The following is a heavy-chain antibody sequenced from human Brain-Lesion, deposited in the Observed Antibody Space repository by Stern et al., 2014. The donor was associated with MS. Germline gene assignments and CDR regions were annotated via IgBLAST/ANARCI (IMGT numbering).Heavy chain of an antibody. Sequence: QVQLVESGPGLAKPSQTLSLTCTVSGGSISSGSDYWSWIRQPVGKGLEWIGRIHPRGSAFYTPSLKSRVTISTDTSMNQFSLELNSATAADTAIYYCASGYRIFDYWGQGILVTVSS. V-gene: IGHV4-61*02. CDR3: ASGYRIFDY. CDR1: GGSISSGSDY. J-gene: IGHJ4*02. CDR2: IHPRGSA. D-gene: IGHD5-18*01.